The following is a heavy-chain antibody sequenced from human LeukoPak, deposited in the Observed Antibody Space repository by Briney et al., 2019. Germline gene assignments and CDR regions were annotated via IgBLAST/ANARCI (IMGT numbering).Heavy chain of an antibody. D-gene: IGHD3-9*01. CDR3: AARLTGSYSDY. CDR2: ISGNGGNT. V-gene: IGHV3-23*01. J-gene: IGHJ4*02. CDR1: GFTFSTYA. Sequence: AGGSLRLSCAASGFTFSTYAMSWVRQAPGKGLEWVSAISGNGGNTYYADSVKGRFTISRDNSKNTLYLQINSLRAEDTAVYYCAARLTGSYSDYWGQGTLVTVSS.